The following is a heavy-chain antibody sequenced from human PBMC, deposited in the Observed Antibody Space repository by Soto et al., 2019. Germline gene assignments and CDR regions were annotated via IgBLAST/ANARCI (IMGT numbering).Heavy chain of an antibody. J-gene: IGHJ6*02. D-gene: IGHD4-4*01. CDR1: GFTFSTYP. Sequence: VSLRLSCAASGFTFSTYPMNWVRQAPGKGLEWVSGISGSGISTYYADSVKGRFTISRDNSKNTVFLQMNRLRAEDTAVYYCAKPPVITASYYYYDMDVWGQGTTVTVSS. CDR2: ISGSGIST. V-gene: IGHV3-23*01. CDR3: AKPPVITASYYYYDMDV.